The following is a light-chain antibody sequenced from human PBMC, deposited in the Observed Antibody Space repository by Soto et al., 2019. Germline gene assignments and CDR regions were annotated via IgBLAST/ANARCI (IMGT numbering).Light chain of an antibody. CDR3: QHYNDWPPRYT. Sequence: EMVMTQSPATLSVFPGHTATLSCRASQSVSNNLAWYQQKPGQAPRLLIFGTSTRAPGIPARFSGSGSGTDFTLTIGSLQSEDFAIYYCQHYNDWPPRYTFGQGTRLEIK. CDR1: QSVSNN. CDR2: GTS. J-gene: IGKJ2*01. V-gene: IGKV3-15*01.